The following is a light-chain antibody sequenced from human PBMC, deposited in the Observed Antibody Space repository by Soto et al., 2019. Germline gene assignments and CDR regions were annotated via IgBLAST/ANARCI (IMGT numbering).Light chain of an antibody. CDR2: GAS. Sequence: DIVMTQSPATLSVSSWERATLSCMASQSVSSDLGWYQQKPGQAPKLLIYGASTRATGVPARFSGSGSGTEFTLTISSLQSEDSAVYYCQQYNNWPPITFGQGTRLEIK. CDR1: QSVSSD. V-gene: IGKV3-15*01. CDR3: QQYNNWPPIT. J-gene: IGKJ5*01.